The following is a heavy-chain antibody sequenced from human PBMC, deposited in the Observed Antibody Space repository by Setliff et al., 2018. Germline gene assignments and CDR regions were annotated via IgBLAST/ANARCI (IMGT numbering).Heavy chain of an antibody. J-gene: IGHJ5*01. Sequence: PSETLSLTCAVYGGSFSTYYWIWIRQPPGKGLEWIGEINHSGSTNYNPSLKSRVTISVDTSKNQFSLKLSSVTAADTAAYYCVKPTWAGEVSSPFAFWFESWGQGTLVTVSS. V-gene: IGHV4-34*01. CDR1: GGSFSTYY. D-gene: IGHD3-3*01. CDR3: VKPTWAGEVSSPFAFWFES. CDR2: INHSGST.